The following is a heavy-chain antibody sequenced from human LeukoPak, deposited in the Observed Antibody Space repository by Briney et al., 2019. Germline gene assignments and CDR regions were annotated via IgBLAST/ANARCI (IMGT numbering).Heavy chain of an antibody. V-gene: IGHV3-23*01. CDR1: GFTFSSYG. Sequence: PGGSLRLSCAASGFTFSSYGMSWVRQAPGKGLEWVSAISGSGGSTYYADSVKGRFTISRDNSKNTLYLQMNSLRAEDTAVYYCARGHGRGYSSRPGYWGPGNLVTVSS. CDR2: ISGSGGST. D-gene: IGHD6-13*01. CDR3: ARGHGRGYSSRPGY. J-gene: IGHJ4*02.